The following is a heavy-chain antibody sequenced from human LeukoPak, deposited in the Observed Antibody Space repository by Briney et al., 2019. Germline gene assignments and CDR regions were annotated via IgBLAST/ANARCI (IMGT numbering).Heavy chain of an antibody. CDR1: GFTFSSYA. J-gene: IGHJ4*02. D-gene: IGHD6-6*01. Sequence: HPGGSLRLSCVASGFTFSSYATSWVRQAPGKGLEWVSAISGSGGSTYYADSVKGRFTISRDNSKNTLYLQMNSLRAEDTAVYYRARGYSSSSWSLFDYWGQGTLVTVSS. V-gene: IGHV3-23*01. CDR2: ISGSGGST. CDR3: ARGYSSSSWSLFDY.